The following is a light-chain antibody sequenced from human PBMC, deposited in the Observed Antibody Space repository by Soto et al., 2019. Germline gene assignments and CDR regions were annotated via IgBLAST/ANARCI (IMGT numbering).Light chain of an antibody. CDR2: EVS. CDR1: SSDVGAYNY. J-gene: IGLJ1*01. CDR3: SSYTTSRAYV. Sequence: QSVLTQPASVSGSPGQSITISFTGTSSDVGAYNYVSWYQQQSGKAPKLMIHEVSNRPSGVSNRFSGYKSGNTSSLTISGLQAENEADYYCSSYTTSRAYVFGIGTKLTVL. V-gene: IGLV2-14*01.